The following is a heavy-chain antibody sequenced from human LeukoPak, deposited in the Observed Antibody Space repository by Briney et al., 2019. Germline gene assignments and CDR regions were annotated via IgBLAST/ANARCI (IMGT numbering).Heavy chain of an antibody. J-gene: IGHJ5*02. D-gene: IGHD3-22*01. CDR2: IIPILGIA. V-gene: IGHV1-69*04. CDR1: GYTFTSYA. CDR3: ARESLYYYDSSESGNWFDP. Sequence: SVKVSCKASGYTFTSYAISWVRQAPGQGLEWMGRIIPILGIANYAQKFQGRVTITADKSTSTAYMELSSLRSEDTAVYYCARESLYYYDSSESGNWFDPWGQGTLVTVSS.